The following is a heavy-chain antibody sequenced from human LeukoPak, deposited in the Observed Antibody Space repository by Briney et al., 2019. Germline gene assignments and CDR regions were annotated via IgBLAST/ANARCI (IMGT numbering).Heavy chain of an antibody. J-gene: IGHJ3*02. D-gene: IGHD4-17*01. Sequence: PSETLSLTCTVSGGSISSSSYYWGWLRQPPGKGLEWIGSIYYSGSTYYNPSLKSRVTISVDTSKNQFSLKLSSVTAADTAVYYCARRTTTVIPQRAFDIWGQGTMVTVSS. CDR2: IYYSGST. CDR3: ARRTTTVIPQRAFDI. V-gene: IGHV4-39*01. CDR1: GGSISSSSYY.